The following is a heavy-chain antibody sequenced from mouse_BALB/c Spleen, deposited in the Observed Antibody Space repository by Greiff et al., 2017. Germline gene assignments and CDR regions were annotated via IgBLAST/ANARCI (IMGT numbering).Heavy chain of an antibody. Sequence: EVMLVESGGGLVKPGGSLKLSCAASGFTFSSYAMSWVRQTPEKRLEWVASISSGGSTYYPDSVKGRFTISRDNARNILYLQMSSLRSEDTAMYYCARYGNYCDYWGQGTTLTVSS. CDR1: GFTFSSYA. V-gene: IGHV5-6-5*01. D-gene: IGHD2-1*01. CDR2: ISSGGST. CDR3: ARYGNYCDY. J-gene: IGHJ2*01.